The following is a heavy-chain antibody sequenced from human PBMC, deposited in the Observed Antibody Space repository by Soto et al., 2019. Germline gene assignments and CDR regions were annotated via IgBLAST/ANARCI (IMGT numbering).Heavy chain of an antibody. J-gene: IGHJ6*02. CDR1: GYTFTGYY. V-gene: IGHV1-69*13. CDR3: ARGAYYDFWSGYYRHYYYYGMDV. CDR2: IIPIFGTA. D-gene: IGHD3-3*01. Sequence: SVKVSCKASGYTFTGYYMHWVRQAPGQGLEWMGGIIPIFGTANYAQKFQGRVTITADESTSTAYMELSSLRSEDTAVYYCARGAYYDFWSGYYRHYYYYGMDVWGQGTTVTVSS.